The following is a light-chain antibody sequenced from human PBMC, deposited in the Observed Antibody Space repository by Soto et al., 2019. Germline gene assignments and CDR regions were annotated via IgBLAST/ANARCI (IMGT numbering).Light chain of an antibody. CDR3: QQHGQWPIT. J-gene: IGKJ5*01. CDR1: QSVNSN. V-gene: IGKV3D-15*01. CDR2: GIS. Sequence: EIVMTQSPATLSVSPGERATLSCRASQSVNSNYLAWYQQKPGQAPRLLIYGISKRATDIPDRFSVSGSVTEFTLTISSLQPEDFATYYCQQHGQWPITFGQGTRLEIK.